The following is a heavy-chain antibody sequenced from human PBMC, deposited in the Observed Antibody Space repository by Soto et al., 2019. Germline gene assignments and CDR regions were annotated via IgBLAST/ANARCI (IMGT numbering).Heavy chain of an antibody. V-gene: IGHV4-30-4*01. CDR2: IYYSGST. CDR1: GGSISSGDYY. D-gene: IGHD3-10*01. J-gene: IGHJ4*02. Sequence: PSETLSLTCTVSGGSISSGDYYWSWIRQPPGKGLEWIGYIYYSGSTYYNPSLKSRVTISVDTSKNQFSLKLSSVTAADTAVYYCASQRVYGYYGSGSSFDYWGQGTLVTVSS. CDR3: ASQRVYGYYGSGSSFDY.